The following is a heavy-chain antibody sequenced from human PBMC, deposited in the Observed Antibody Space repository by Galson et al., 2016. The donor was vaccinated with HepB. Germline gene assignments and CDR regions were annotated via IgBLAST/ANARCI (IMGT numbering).Heavy chain of an antibody. CDR3: ARDPNGDYIGTFDM. V-gene: IGHV3-23*01. J-gene: IGHJ3*02. CDR2: ISGNGATT. Sequence: SLRLSCAASEFTFSSYGVTWVRQPPGKRLEWVSSISGNGATTQYADSVKGRFTISRDNSKNTLHLQMNSLRAEDTAIYYCARDPNGDYIGTFDMWGQGTMVTVSS. CDR1: EFTFSSYG. D-gene: IGHD4-17*01.